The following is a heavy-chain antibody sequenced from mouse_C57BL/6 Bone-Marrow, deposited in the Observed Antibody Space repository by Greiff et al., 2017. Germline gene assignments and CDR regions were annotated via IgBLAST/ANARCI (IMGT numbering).Heavy chain of an antibody. Sequence: VQLQQSGAELARPGASVKLSCKASGYTFTSYGISWVKQRTGQGLEWIGEIYPRSGNTYYNEKFKGKATLTADKSSSTAYMELRSLTSEDSAVYFCSYDGRYFDVWGTGTTVTVSS. D-gene: IGHD2-12*01. J-gene: IGHJ1*03. CDR3: SYDGRYFDV. CDR1: GYTFTSYG. V-gene: IGHV1-81*01. CDR2: IYPRSGNT.